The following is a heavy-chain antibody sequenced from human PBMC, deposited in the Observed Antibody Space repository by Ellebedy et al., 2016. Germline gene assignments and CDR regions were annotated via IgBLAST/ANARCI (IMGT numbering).Heavy chain of an antibody. CDR3: ARVRAYGDYSVDY. Sequence: SETLSLTCTVSAYSISSGYYSGWLRQPPGKGLLWIGSIFHLGNTYYNPSLTSRVTMSVDTSQNQFSLRLSSVTAADTTVYYCARVRAYGDYSVDYWGQGTLVTVSS. J-gene: IGHJ4*02. CDR1: AYSISSGYY. V-gene: IGHV4-38-2*02. CDR2: IFHLGNT. D-gene: IGHD4-17*01.